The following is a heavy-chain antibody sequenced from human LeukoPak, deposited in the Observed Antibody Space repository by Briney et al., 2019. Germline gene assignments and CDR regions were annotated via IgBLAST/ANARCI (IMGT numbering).Heavy chain of an antibody. CDR1: GFTFSDYY. CDR2: ISPSGTTI. D-gene: IGHD4-23*01. Sequence: GGSLRLSCAASGFTFSDYYMYWIRQAPGQGLEWLSYISPSGTTIYYADSVKGRFTISRDNSKNTLYLQMNSLRIEDTAVYYCARARYGGNWGELAYWGQGTLVTVSS. CDR3: ARARYGGNWGELAY. V-gene: IGHV3-11*04. J-gene: IGHJ4*02.